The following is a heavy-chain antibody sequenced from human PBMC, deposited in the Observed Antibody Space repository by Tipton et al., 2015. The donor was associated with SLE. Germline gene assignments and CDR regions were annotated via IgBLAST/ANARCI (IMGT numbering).Heavy chain of an antibody. V-gene: IGHV4-34*01. CDR3: ARGSSGLSYYFDY. Sequence: TLSLTCAVYGGSFSGYYWTWIRQPPGKGLEWIGEINHSGTTNSNPSLKSRVTISVDTSKNQFSLNLSSVTAADTAVYYCARGSSGLSYYFDYWGQGTLVTVSS. D-gene: IGHD3-22*01. J-gene: IGHJ4*02. CDR2: INHSGTT. CDR1: GGSFSGYY.